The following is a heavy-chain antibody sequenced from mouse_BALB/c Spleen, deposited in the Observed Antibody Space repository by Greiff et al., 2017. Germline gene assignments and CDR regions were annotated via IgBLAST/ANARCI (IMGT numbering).Heavy chain of an antibody. D-gene: IGHD1-1*01. CDR1: GYTFTSYW. Sequence: QVQLKQPGAELVKPGASVKLSCKASGYTFTSYWMHWVKQRPGQGLEWIGEINPSNGRTNYNEKFKSKATLTVDKSSSTAYMQLSSLTSEDSAVYYCARRGDGSSFDYWGQGTTLTVSS. J-gene: IGHJ2*01. CDR2: INPSNGRT. V-gene: IGHV1S81*02. CDR3: ARRGDGSSFDY.